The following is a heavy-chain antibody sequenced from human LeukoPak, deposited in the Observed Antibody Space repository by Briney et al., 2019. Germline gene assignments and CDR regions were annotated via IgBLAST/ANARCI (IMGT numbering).Heavy chain of an antibody. CDR2: ISSSSSTI. Sequence: PGGSLRLSCAASGFTFSSYSMNWVRQAPGKGLEWVSYISSSSSTIYYADSVKGRFTISRDNAKNSLYLQMNSLRAEDTAVYYCARDLSEQQLPAGAFDIWGQGTMVTVSS. J-gene: IGHJ3*02. V-gene: IGHV3-48*04. CDR3: ARDLSEQQLPAGAFDI. CDR1: GFTFSSYS. D-gene: IGHD6-13*01.